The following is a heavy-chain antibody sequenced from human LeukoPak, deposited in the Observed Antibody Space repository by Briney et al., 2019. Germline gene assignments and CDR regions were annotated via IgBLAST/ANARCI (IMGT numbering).Heavy chain of an antibody. V-gene: IGHV3-11*01. CDR3: ASLRGVNR. D-gene: IGHD3-10*01. J-gene: IGHJ4*02. Sequence: PGGSLRLSCAASGFTFSDYYMSSIRQPPGKGLEWVSYISSSGTTIYYADSVRGRFTVSRDNAKNSLYLQMDSLSAEDTAVYYCASLRGVNRWGQGTLVTVSS. CDR1: GFTFSDYY. CDR2: ISSSGTTI.